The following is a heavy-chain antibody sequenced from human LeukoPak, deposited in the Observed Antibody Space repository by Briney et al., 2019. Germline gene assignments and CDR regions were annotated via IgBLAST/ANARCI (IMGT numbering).Heavy chain of an antibody. CDR2: IKSKTHGGTT. CDR3: TTWNYDILTGYSI. Sequence: GGSLRLSCAASGFSFKNVWMSWVRQAPGKGLEWVGRIKSKTHGGTTVYAAAVKGRFTISRDDSKSTLYLQMNSLKTEDTALYYCTTWNYDILTGYSIWGQGTLVTVSS. D-gene: IGHD3-9*01. J-gene: IGHJ4*02. V-gene: IGHV3-15*01. CDR1: GFSFKNVW.